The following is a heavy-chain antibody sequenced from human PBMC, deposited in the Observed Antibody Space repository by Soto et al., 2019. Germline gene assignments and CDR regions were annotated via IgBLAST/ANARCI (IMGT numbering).Heavy chain of an antibody. J-gene: IGHJ6*02. Sequence: SETLSLTCAVYGGSFSGYYWSWIRQPPGKGLEWIGEINHSGSTNYNPSLKSRVTISVDTSKNQFSLKLSSVTAADTAVYYCTSTYRYSSGYYRYYYYYGMDVWGQGTTVTVSS. CDR1: GGSFSGYY. V-gene: IGHV4-34*01. CDR2: INHSGST. D-gene: IGHD3-22*01. CDR3: TSTYRYSSGYYRYYYYYGMDV.